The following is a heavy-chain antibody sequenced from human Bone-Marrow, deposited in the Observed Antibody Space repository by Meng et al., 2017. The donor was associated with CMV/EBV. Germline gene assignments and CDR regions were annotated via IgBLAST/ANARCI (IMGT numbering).Heavy chain of an antibody. D-gene: IGHD1-1*01. V-gene: IGHV4-30-4*08. Sequence: SWVRQAPGKGLEWIGIGYIFNSGNTHYNPSLKSRGTISVDTSRNQFSLKLSSVTAADTAVYYCARTSGNGIDYWGQGTLVTVSS. J-gene: IGHJ4*02. CDR3: ARTSGNGIDY. CDR2: IFNSGNT.